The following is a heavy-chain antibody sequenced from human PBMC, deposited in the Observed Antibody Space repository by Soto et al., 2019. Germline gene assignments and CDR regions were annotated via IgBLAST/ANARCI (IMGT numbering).Heavy chain of an antibody. Sequence: QVQLVESGGGVVQPGRSLRLSCAASGFTFSNYGMHWVRQAPGKGLEWVAFISYEGNHKYYADSVKGGFTISRDNSKNTLFLQMNSLTAEDPAVYYCARRDEGSYFSFYCFYGMDVWGQGTTVTVSS. CDR3: ARRDEGSYFSFYCFYGMDV. V-gene: IGHV3-30*03. J-gene: IGHJ6*02. CDR2: ISYEGNHK. D-gene: IGHD3-10*01. CDR1: GFTFSNYG.